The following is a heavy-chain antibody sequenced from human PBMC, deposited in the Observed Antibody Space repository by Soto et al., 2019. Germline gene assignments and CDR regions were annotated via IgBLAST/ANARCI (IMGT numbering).Heavy chain of an antibody. CDR3: ATGIAAAGTSVGPLGPYYYGMDV. V-gene: IGHV1-2*04. CDR2: INPNSGGT. J-gene: IGHJ6*02. D-gene: IGHD6-13*01. Sequence: ASVKVSCKASGYTFTGYYMHWVRQAPGRGLEWMGWINPNSGGTNYAQKFQGWVTMTRDTSISTAYMELSRLRSDDTAVYYCATGIAAAGTSVGPLGPYYYGMDVWGQGPTVTVSS. CDR1: GYTFTGYY.